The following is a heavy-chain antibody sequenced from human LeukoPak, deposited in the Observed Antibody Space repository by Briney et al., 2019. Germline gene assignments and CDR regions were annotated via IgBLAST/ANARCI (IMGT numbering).Heavy chain of an antibody. J-gene: IGHJ1*01. CDR3: ARPRYDDYDFQH. D-gene: IGHD4-17*01. CDR1: GGSFSGYY. Sequence: SETLSLTCAVYGGSFSGYYWSWIRQPPGKGLEWIGEINHSGSTNYNPSLKSRVTISVDTSKNQFSLKLSSVTGADTAVSYCARPRYDDYDFQHGGQGTLVTVSS. V-gene: IGHV4-34*01. CDR2: INHSGST.